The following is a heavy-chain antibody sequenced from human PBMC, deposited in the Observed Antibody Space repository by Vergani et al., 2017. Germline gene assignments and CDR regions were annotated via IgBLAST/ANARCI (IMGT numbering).Heavy chain of an antibody. Sequence: QVQLVESGGGVVQPGRSLRLSCTPSSFKLGDSGMHWVRQAPGRGLEWVSMMWYEGNNNYYADSVKGRFTITKDITKNTLYLQVNTVRGDDTAVCYCARETRDTPSSLDYWGQGTLVTVSS. V-gene: IGHV3-33*01. CDR3: ARETRDTPSSLDY. J-gene: IGHJ4*02. CDR2: MWYEGNNN. D-gene: IGHD5-24*01. CDR1: SFKLGDSG.